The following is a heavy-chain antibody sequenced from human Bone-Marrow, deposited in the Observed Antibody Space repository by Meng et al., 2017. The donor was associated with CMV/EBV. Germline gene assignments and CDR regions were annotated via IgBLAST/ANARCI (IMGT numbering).Heavy chain of an antibody. CDR3: TTDRMYQLPRIQH. CDR1: GFTFSSHA. Sequence: GGSLRLSCAASGFTFSSHAMSWVRQAPGKGLEWVGRIKSKTDGGTTDYAAPVKGRFTISRDDSKNTLYLQMNSLKTEDTAVYYCTTDRMYQLPRIQHWGQGTLVTVSS. J-gene: IGHJ1*01. CDR2: IKSKTDGGTT. D-gene: IGHD2-2*01. V-gene: IGHV3-15*01.